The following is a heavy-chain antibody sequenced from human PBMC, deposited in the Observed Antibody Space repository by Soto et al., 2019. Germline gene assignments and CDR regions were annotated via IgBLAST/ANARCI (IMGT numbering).Heavy chain of an antibody. V-gene: IGHV4-4*02. J-gene: IGHJ4*02. CDR2: ILHTGHT. CDR1: GDSFTSSNW. CDR3: ARSPRRVDGKWFLDY. Sequence: QVQLQESGPGLVKPSGTLSLTCAVSGDSFTSSNWWTWVRQPPGKGREWIGDILHTGHTDYSPSLKSRVTISVDTSNRQFSLSLTSVTAADTAVYYCARSPRRVDGKWFLDYWGQGTLVTVSS. D-gene: IGHD3-22*01.